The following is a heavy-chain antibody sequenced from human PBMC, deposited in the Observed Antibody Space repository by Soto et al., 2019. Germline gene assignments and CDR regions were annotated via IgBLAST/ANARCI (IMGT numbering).Heavy chain of an antibody. V-gene: IGHV4-59*01. CDR3: ARGSDYGRY. Sequence: PSETLSLTCTVSGGSINNYYWSWIRQPPGKRLEWIGYIFYSGSPTYNPSLKSRVTMSVDTSKNQFSLNLRSVTAADTAVYYCARGSDYGRYWGRRTMVTVSS. CDR1: GGSINNYY. J-gene: IGHJ4*02. CDR2: IFYSGSP. D-gene: IGHD4-17*01.